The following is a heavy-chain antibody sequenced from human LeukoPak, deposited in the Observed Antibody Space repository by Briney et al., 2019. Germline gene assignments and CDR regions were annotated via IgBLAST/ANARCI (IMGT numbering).Heavy chain of an antibody. Sequence: GSLRLSCAASGFTFSSYAMSWVRQAPGKGLEWVSSVSSSGGNTYYADSVKGRFTISRDNSKNTVYLQMSSLRAEDTAVYYCAKRDRPCSGDCSAPYYFDYWGQGTLVTVSS. D-gene: IGHD2-21*02. J-gene: IGHJ4*02. CDR1: GFTFSSYA. V-gene: IGHV3-23*01. CDR3: AKRDRPCSGDCSAPYYFDY. CDR2: VSSSGGNT.